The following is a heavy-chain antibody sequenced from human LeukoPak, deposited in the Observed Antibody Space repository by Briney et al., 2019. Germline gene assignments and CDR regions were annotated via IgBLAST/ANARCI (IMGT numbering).Heavy chain of an antibody. D-gene: IGHD6-6*01. CDR3: ARGPNSNWSGLDF. CDR1: GDSVSSNSVG. J-gene: IGHJ4*02. CDR2: TYYRSKWYN. V-gene: IGHV6-1*01. Sequence: SQTLSLTCAISGDSVSSNSVGWNWIRQSPSRGLEWLGRTYYRSKWYNDYAVSVKSRITINIDTSKNQFSLQLNSVTPEDTAVYYCARGPNSNWSGLDFWGQGTLLTVSS.